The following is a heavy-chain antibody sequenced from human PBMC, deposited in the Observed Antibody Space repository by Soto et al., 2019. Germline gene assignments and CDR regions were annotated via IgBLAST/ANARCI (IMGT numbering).Heavy chain of an antibody. Sequence: GGSLRLSCAASGLTVSSSYMSWVRQAPGKGLEWVSVIYSGVNSDYADSVKGRFTISRDNSKNTLYLQMSSLRAEDTAVYYCTTIMTHRYYFDYWGQGTLVTVSS. CDR1: GLTVSSSY. D-gene: IGHD2-21*02. V-gene: IGHV3-53*01. CDR3: TTIMTHRYYFDY. CDR2: IYSGVNS. J-gene: IGHJ4*02.